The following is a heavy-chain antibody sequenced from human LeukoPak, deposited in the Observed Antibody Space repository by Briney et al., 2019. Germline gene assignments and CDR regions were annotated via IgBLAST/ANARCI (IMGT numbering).Heavy chain of an antibody. CDR1: GGSISSYY. Sequence: SETLSLTCTVSGGSISSYYWSWIRQPPGKGLEWIGYIYYSGSTNYKSSLKSRVTISVDTSKNQFSLKLSSVTAADTAVYYCARVIRYSSGWNWFDPWGQGTLVTVSS. V-gene: IGHV4-59*01. D-gene: IGHD6-19*01. CDR3: ARVIRYSSGWNWFDP. CDR2: IYYSGST. J-gene: IGHJ5*02.